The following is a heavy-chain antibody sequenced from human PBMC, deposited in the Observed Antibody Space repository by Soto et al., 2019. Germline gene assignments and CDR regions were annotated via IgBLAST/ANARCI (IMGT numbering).Heavy chain of an antibody. V-gene: IGHV3-30*18. CDR3: AKEGLGRDGYNGKLDY. D-gene: IGHD5-12*01. J-gene: IGHJ4*02. CDR1: GFTFSSYG. CDR2: ISYDGSNK. Sequence: GGSLRLSCAASGFTFSSYGMHWVRQAPGKGLEWVAVISYDGSNKYYADSVKGRFTISRDNSKNTLYLQMNSLRAEDTAVYYCAKEGLGRDGYNGKLDYWGQGTLVTVSS.